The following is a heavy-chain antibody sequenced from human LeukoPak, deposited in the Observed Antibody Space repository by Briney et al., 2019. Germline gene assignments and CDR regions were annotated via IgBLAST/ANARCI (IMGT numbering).Heavy chain of an antibody. CDR1: GYTFTSYY. CDR2: INPSGGST. D-gene: IGHD3-3*01. CDR3: ARGQSTDFWSGYYTPPFDY. J-gene: IGHJ4*02. V-gene: IGHV1-46*01. Sequence: ASVKVSCKASGYTFTSYYMHWVRQAPGQGLEWKGIINPSGGSTSYAQKFQGRVTMTRDTSTSTVYMELSSLRSEDTAVYYCARGQSTDFWSGYYTPPFDYWGQGTLVTVSS.